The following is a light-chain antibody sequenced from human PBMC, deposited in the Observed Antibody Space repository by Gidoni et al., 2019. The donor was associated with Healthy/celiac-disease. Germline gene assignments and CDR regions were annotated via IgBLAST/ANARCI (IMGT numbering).Light chain of an antibody. CDR2: KAS. Sequence: DIQMTHPPSTLSASVGDRVTITCRASQSISSWLAWYQQKPGKAPKLLIYKASSLESGVPSRFSGSGSGTEFTLTISSLQPDDFATYYCQQYNSYSKTFGRGTKVEIK. J-gene: IGKJ1*01. CDR3: QQYNSYSKT. V-gene: IGKV1-5*03. CDR1: QSISSW.